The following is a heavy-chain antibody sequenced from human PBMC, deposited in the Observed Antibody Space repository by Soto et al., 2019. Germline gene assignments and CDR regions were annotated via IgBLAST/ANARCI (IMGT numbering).Heavy chain of an antibody. Sequence: QVQLQGSGPGLVKPSQTLSLTCTVSGGSINIGGYYWSWIRQHPGKGLEWIGYIYYSGSTFYNPSLKSRVTISFDTSKNQCSLKLNSVTAADTAVYYCARTAWHFFDYWGQGTLVTVSS. CDR2: IYYSGST. CDR1: GGSINIGGYY. J-gene: IGHJ4*02. V-gene: IGHV4-31*03. CDR3: ARTAWHFFDY. D-gene: IGHD3-3*02.